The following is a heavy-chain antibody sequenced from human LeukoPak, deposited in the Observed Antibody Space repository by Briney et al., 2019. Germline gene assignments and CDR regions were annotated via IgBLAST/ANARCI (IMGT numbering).Heavy chain of an antibody. D-gene: IGHD3-22*01. V-gene: IGHV4-39*01. CDR3: ARHGLYYYDSSGYSQLHFDY. CDR2: IYYSGST. CDR1: GGSISSSSYY. J-gene: IGHJ4*02. Sequence: SETLSLTCTVSGGSISSSSYYWGWIRQPPGKGLEWIGSIYYSGSTYYNPSLKSRVTISVDTSKNQFSLKLSSVTAADTAMYYCARHGLYYYDSSGYSQLHFDYWGQGTLVTVSS.